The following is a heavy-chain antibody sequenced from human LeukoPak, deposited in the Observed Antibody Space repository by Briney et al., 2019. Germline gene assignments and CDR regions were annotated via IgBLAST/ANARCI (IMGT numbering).Heavy chain of an antibody. V-gene: IGHV1-69*05. D-gene: IGHD5-24*01. CDR3: ARSKDNGRDGYNYLDY. CDR1: GGTFSSYA. Sequence: SVKVSCKASGGTFSSYAISWVRQAPGQGLERMGGIIPIFGTANYAQKFQGRVTITTDESTSTAYMELSSLRSEDTAVYYCARSKDNGRDGYNYLDYWGQGTLATVSS. J-gene: IGHJ4*02. CDR2: IIPIFGTA.